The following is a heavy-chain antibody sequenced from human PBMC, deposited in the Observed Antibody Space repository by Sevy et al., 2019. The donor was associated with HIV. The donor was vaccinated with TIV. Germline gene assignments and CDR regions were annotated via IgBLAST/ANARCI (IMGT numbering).Heavy chain of an antibody. Sequence: SETLSLTCTVSGDAISGYYLSWIRQPPGKGLEWVGYIYYSGSTNYNPSPKSRVTISEDKSKNQFSLKLTSVTGADTAVYYCARPYSNYYYAMDVWGQGTTVTVSS. CDR1: GDAISGYY. CDR2: IYYSGST. D-gene: IGHD1-26*01. J-gene: IGHJ6*02. V-gene: IGHV4-59*01. CDR3: ARPYSNYYYAMDV.